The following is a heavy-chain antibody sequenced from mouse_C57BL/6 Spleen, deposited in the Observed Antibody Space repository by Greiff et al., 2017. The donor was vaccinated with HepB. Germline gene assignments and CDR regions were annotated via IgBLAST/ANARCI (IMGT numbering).Heavy chain of an antibody. CDR3: ARGGVTTVEGFAY. D-gene: IGHD1-1*01. CDR1: GYTFTSYG. Sequence: QVQLQQSGAELARPGASVKLSCKASGYTFTSYGISWVKQRTGQGLEWIGEIYPRSGNTYYNEKFKGKATLTADKSSSTAYMELRSLTSEDSAVYFCARGGVTTVEGFAYWGQGTLVTVSA. CDR2: IYPRSGNT. V-gene: IGHV1-81*01. J-gene: IGHJ3*01.